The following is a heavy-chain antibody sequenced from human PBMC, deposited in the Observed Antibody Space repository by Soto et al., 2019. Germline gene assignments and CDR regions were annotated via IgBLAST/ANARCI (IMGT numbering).Heavy chain of an antibody. Sequence: QVQLQESGPGLVKPSETLSLTCTVSGGSISSYYWSWIRQPPGKGLEWIGYIYYSGSTNYNPSLKSRVTISVDTSKNQFSLKLSSVTAADTAVYYCASDHIYGDYMVYWGQGTLVTVSS. CDR1: GGSISSYY. D-gene: IGHD4-17*01. V-gene: IGHV4-59*01. CDR3: ASDHIYGDYMVY. CDR2: IYYSGST. J-gene: IGHJ4*02.